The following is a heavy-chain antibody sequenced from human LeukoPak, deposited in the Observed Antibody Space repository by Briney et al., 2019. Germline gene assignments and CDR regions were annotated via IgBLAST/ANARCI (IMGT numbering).Heavy chain of an antibody. CDR2: IHTSEST. V-gene: IGHV4-4*07. D-gene: IGHD3-10*01. CDR3: ARDRYYYGSGTYSHFDY. J-gene: IGHJ4*02. Sequence: SETLSLTCIVSGGSITSYYWSWIRQPAGKGLEWIGRIHTSESTNYNPSLKSRVTMSVDTSNNQFSLRLSSVTAADTAVYYCARDRYYYGSGTYSHFDYWGQGTLVTASS. CDR1: GGSITSYY.